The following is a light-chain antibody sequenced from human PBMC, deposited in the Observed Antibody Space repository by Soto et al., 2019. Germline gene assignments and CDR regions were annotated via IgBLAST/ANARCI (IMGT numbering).Light chain of an antibody. V-gene: IGKV1-39*01. CDR2: AAS. J-gene: IGKJ2*01. CDR1: QYISSY. Sequence: DIQMTQSPSSLSASVGDRVTVTCRASQYISSYLNWYQQKPGKAPKLLIYAASTLQSGVPSRFRGSGSGTDFSLTISSLQSEDFATYYCQQSYSTPYTFGQGTKLEIK. CDR3: QQSYSTPYT.